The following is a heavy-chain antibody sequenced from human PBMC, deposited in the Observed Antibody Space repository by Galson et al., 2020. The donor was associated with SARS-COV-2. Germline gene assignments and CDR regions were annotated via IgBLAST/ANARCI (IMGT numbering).Heavy chain of an antibody. D-gene: IGHD2-2*01. CDR3: ARDSPIVVVPAATREDYYYYYGMDV. V-gene: IGHV1-69*06. CDR1: GGTFSSYA. CDR2: IIPIFGTA. Sequence: SCKASGGTFSSYAISWVRQAPGQGLEWMGRIIPIFGTANYAQKFQGRVTITADKSTSTAYMELSSLRSEDTAVYYCARDSPIVVVPAATREDYYYYYGMDVWGQGTTVTVSS. J-gene: IGHJ6*02.